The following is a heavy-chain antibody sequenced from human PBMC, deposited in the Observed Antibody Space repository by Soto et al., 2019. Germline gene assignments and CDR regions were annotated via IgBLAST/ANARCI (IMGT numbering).Heavy chain of an antibody. Sequence: ASVKVSCKASGGTFSSYAISWVRQAPGQGLEWMGGIIPIFGIANYAQKFQGRVTITADKSTSTAYMELSSLRSEDTAVYYCARGSYYYDSSGYYLESVDYYYYYMDVWGKGTTVTVSS. J-gene: IGHJ6*03. CDR2: IIPIFGIA. V-gene: IGHV1-69*10. D-gene: IGHD3-22*01. CDR1: GGTFSSYA. CDR3: ARGSYYYDSSGYYLESVDYYYYYMDV.